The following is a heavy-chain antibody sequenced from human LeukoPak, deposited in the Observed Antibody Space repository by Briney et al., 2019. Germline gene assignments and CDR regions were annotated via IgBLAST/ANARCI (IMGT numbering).Heavy chain of an antibody. V-gene: IGHV4-39*07. CDR1: GGSISSSSYY. CDR2: IYYSGST. CDR3: ARPSIAVAAPGDY. D-gene: IGHD6-19*01. Sequence: SETLSLTCTVSGGSISSSSYYWGWIRQPPGRGLEWIGSIYYSGSTYYSPSLKSRVTISVDTSKNQFSLKLSSVTAADTAVYYCARPSIAVAAPGDYWGQGTLVTVSS. J-gene: IGHJ4*02.